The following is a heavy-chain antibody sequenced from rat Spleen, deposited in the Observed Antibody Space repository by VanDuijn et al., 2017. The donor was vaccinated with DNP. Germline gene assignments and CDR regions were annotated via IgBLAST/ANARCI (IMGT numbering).Heavy chain of an antibody. CDR1: GFTFSDYY. Sequence: EVQLVESGGGLVQPGRSLRLSCVASGFTFSDYYLAWVRQAPSKGLEWVAYISYDGGHTSYGDSMKGRFTISRDNAKNTLYLQMKSLRSEDTATYYCARHVLPLRVWDYWGQGVMVTVSS. J-gene: IGHJ2*01. CDR2: ISYDGGHT. D-gene: IGHD1-4*01. CDR3: ARHVLPLRVWDY. V-gene: IGHV5-22*01.